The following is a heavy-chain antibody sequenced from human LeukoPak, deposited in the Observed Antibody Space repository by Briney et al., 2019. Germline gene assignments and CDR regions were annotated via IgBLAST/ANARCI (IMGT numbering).Heavy chain of an antibody. J-gene: IGHJ4*02. CDR2: ISYDGGNK. CDR3: ARPNYDFWSGYQYYFDY. V-gene: IGHV3-30*08. CDR1: AFSFPTYW. D-gene: IGHD3-3*01. Sequence: GGPRWLSCEVSAFSFPTYWMNWSRLAQGKWPGWVAVISYDGGNKYYADSVKGRFTISRDNSKNTLYLQMNSLRAEDTAVYYCARPNYDFWSGYQYYFDYWGQGTLVTVSS.